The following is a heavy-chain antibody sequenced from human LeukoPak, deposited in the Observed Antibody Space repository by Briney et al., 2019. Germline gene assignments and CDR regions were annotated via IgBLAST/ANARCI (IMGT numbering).Heavy chain of an antibody. V-gene: IGHV1-8*01. CDR3: ARGPWFRSLLGHCADGVCYPGY. J-gene: IGHJ4*02. D-gene: IGHD2-8*01. CDR2: LNPQSGNT. CDR1: EYTFITYD. Sequence: GASVKVSCKAFEYTFITYDIIWVRQAAGQGLEWMGWLNPQSGNTGFTANFQGRVTLTMDSSISTAYMELRSLRFDDTAVYYCARGPWFRSLLGHCADGVCYPGYWGQGTLVTVSS.